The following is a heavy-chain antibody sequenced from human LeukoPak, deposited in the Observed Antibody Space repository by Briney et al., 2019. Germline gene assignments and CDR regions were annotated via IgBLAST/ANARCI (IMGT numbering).Heavy chain of an antibody. CDR3: AKGRDFWSGYYISQH. CDR2: ISGSGGST. V-gene: IGHV3-23*01. Sequence: GGSLRLSCAASGFTFSSHAMSWVRQAPGKGLEWVSAISGSGGSTYYADSVKGRFTISRDNSKNTLYLQMNSLRAEDTAVYYCAKGRDFWSGYYISQHWGQGTLVTVSS. J-gene: IGHJ1*01. D-gene: IGHD3-3*01. CDR1: GFTFSSHA.